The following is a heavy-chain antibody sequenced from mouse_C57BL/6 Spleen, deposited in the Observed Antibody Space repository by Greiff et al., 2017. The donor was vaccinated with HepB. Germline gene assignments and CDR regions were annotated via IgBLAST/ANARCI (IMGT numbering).Heavy chain of an antibody. J-gene: IGHJ4*01. V-gene: IGHV1-7*01. CDR2: INPSSGYT. D-gene: IGHD2-4*01. CDR1: GYTFTSYW. Sequence: VQLQQSGAELAKPGASVKLSCKASGYTFTSYWMHWVKQRPGQGLEWIGYINPSSGYTKYNQKFKDKATLTADKSSSTAYMQLSCLTYEDSAVYYCARSPIYYDYDVRGMDAMDYWGQGTSVTVSS. CDR3: ARSPIYYDYDVRGMDAMDY.